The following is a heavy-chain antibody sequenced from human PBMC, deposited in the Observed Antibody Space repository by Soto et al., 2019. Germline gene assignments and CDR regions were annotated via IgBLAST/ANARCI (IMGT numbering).Heavy chain of an antibody. Sequence: SETLSLTCVVSGASLSSYYWSWIRQPPGKGLEWIGGYSGFTDYNPSLESRATISVDHSKNQFSLTLRSVTAADTAVYYCARDYGDFSFFFDYWGQGALVTVSS. CDR3: ARDYGDFSFFFDY. CDR1: GASLSSYY. V-gene: IGHV4-59*01. J-gene: IGHJ4*02. D-gene: IGHD4-17*01. CDR2: YSGFT.